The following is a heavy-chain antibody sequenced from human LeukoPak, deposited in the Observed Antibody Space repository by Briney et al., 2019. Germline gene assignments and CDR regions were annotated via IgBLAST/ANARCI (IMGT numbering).Heavy chain of an antibody. CDR3: ARRQGNALHY. CDR2: FDPEDGET. J-gene: IGHJ4*02. Sequence: ASVKVSCKVSGYTLTELSMHWVRQAPGKGLEWMGGFDPEDGETIYAQKFQGRVTITADKSTSTAYMELSSLRSEDTAVYYCARRQGNALHYWGQGTLVTVSS. V-gene: IGHV1-24*01. D-gene: IGHD1-1*01. CDR1: GYTLTELS.